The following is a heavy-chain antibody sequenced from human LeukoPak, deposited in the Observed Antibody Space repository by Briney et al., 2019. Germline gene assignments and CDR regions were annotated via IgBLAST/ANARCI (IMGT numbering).Heavy chain of an antibody. Sequence: SETLSLTCTVSGGSISSRSYYWGWLRQPPGKGLEWIASIFYSGSTYHNPSLKSRVTIFVDTSKSQFSLKLSSVTAADTAVYFCARHPLKAYVSDWFDPWGQGTLVTVSS. CDR1: GGSISSRSYY. CDR3: ARHPLKAYVSDWFDP. V-gene: IGHV4-39*01. J-gene: IGHJ5*02. D-gene: IGHD3-10*02. CDR2: IFYSGST.